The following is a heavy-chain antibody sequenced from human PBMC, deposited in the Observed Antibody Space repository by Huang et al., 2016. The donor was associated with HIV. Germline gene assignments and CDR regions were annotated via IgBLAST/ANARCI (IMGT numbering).Heavy chain of an antibody. Sequence: QLQLQESGPGLVKPSETLSLTCTVSGGSIRSDNYYWGWIRQPPGKGLGWIGSVYYSGGTDYNPSLKRRVTITVDTSKNHVSLRMRSVTAADTAVYYCARLPGSITMIRGVITDPYWGQGTLVTVSS. D-gene: IGHD3-10*01. J-gene: IGHJ4*02. V-gene: IGHV4-39*02. CDR2: VYYSGGT. CDR3: ARLPGSITMIRGVITDPY. CDR1: GGSIRSDNYY.